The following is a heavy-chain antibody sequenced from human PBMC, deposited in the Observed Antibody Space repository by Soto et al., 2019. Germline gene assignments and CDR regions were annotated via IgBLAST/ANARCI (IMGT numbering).Heavy chain of an antibody. CDR3: ARVSSSSQYYYGMDV. V-gene: IGHV3-21*01. D-gene: IGHD6-6*01. Sequence: TGGSLRLSCAASGLTFSSYTINWVRQAPGKGLEWVSSISSRGTYISYADSVKGRFTISRDNAKNSLYLQMNSLRAEDTAVYYCARVSSSSQYYYGMDVWGQGTTVTVSS. CDR2: ISSRGTYI. J-gene: IGHJ6*02. CDR1: GLTFSSYT.